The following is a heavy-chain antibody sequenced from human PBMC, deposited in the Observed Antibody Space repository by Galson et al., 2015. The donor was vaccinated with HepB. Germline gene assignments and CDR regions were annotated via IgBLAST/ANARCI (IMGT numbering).Heavy chain of an antibody. CDR3: ARQIMAPSGYYSGAPTGDY. Sequence: SVKVSCKASGYTFTSYGISWVRQAPGQGLEWMGWISAYNGNTNYAQKFQGRVTMTTDTSTSTAYMELTNLSSVTAADTAVYYCARQIMAPSGYYSGAPTGDYWGQGTLVTVSS. CDR2: ISAYNGNT. CDR1: GYTFTSYG. J-gene: IGHJ4*02. V-gene: IGHV1-18*01. D-gene: IGHD3-22*01.